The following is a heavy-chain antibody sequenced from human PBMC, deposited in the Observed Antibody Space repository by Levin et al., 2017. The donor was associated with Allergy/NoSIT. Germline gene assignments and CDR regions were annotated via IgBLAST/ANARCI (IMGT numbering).Heavy chain of an antibody. CDR3: TTDSGSDFWTGNYRNEIAY. V-gene: IGHV3-15*01. J-gene: IGHJ4*02. CDR2: IKSKTDGGTT. CDR1: GFTFSDAW. D-gene: IGHD3/OR15-3a*01. Sequence: NAGGSLRLSCAASGFTFSDAWMSWVRQGPGKGLEWVGRIKSKTDGGTTDFPAPVKGRFIISRDDSRNTLYLQMNSLKTEDTAVYFCTTDSGSDFWTGNYRNEIAYWGQGTLVTVSP.